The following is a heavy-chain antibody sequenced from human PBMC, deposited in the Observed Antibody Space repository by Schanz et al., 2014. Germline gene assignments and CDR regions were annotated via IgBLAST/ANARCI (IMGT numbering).Heavy chain of an antibody. Sequence: QVQLVQSGAEVKKPGASVRVSCKVSGYAFTTYGISWVRQAPGQGLEWMGWINGYNGHTLYAQKFQGRVTMTTDTSTSTSYMELTSLRFDDTAVYYCARAFGGYDPAGALDYWGQGTLVTVSS. CDR1: GYAFTTYG. D-gene: IGHD5-12*01. CDR3: ARAFGGYDPAGALDY. J-gene: IGHJ4*02. CDR2: INGYNGHT. V-gene: IGHV1-18*01.